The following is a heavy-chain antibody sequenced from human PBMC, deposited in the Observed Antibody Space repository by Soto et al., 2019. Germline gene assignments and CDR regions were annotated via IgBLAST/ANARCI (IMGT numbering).Heavy chain of an antibody. CDR1: GFTFDDYA. CDR2: ISWNSGSI. D-gene: IGHD6-19*01. Sequence: GGSLGLSCAASGFTFDDYAMHWVRQAPGKGLEWVSGISWNSGSIGYADSVKGRFTISRDNAKNSLYLQMNSLRAEDTALYYCAKDGEQWLVPYYFDYWGQGTLVTVSS. CDR3: AKDGEQWLVPYYFDY. V-gene: IGHV3-9*01. J-gene: IGHJ4*02.